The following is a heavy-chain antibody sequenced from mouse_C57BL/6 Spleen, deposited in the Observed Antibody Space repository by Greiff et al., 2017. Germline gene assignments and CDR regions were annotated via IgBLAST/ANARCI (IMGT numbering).Heavy chain of an antibody. V-gene: IGHV5-4*01. CDR3: AKPHYGKRGYYFGY. CDR1: GFTFSSYA. Sequence: EVQVVESGGGLVKPGGSLKLSCAASGFTFSSYAMSWVRQTPEKRLEWVATISDGGSYTYYPENVKGRSTISRDNAKNTLYLQISHLKSEDTAMYYCAKPHYGKRGYYFGYWGQGTTLTVSS. D-gene: IGHD2-1*01. CDR2: ISDGGSYT. J-gene: IGHJ2*01.